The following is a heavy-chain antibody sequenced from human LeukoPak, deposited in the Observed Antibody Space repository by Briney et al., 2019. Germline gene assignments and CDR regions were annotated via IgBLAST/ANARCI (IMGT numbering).Heavy chain of an antibody. V-gene: IGHV4-59*01. Sequence: SETLSLTCTVSGGSISSYYWSWIRQPPGKGLEWIGYIYYSGSTNYNPSLKSRVTISVDTSKNQFSLKLSSVTAADTAVYYCARAPPRIRGAYYYYYYMDVWGKGTTVTVSS. CDR2: IYYSGST. CDR1: GGSISSYY. J-gene: IGHJ6*03. D-gene: IGHD3-10*01. CDR3: ARAPPRIRGAYYYYYYMDV.